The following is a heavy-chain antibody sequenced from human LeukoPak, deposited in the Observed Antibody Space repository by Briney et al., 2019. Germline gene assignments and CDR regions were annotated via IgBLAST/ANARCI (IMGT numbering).Heavy chain of an antibody. CDR2: ISFSGGST. CDR1: GFIFSNYA. V-gene: IGHV3-23*01. CDR3: ARLPPGVASDY. Sequence: GGSLRLSCVASGFIFSNYAGSWVRQAPRKGLEWVSTISFSGGSTYHADSVKGRFTISRDNSKNTLYLQMNSLRAEDTAVYYCARLPPGVASDYWGQGTLVTVSS. D-gene: IGHD3-3*01. J-gene: IGHJ4*02.